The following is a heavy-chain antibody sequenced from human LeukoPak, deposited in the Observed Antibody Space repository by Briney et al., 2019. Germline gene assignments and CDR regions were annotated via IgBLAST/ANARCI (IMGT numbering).Heavy chain of an antibody. D-gene: IGHD3-3*01. Sequence: SEKVSCKASGGTFISYAISWVRQAPGQGLEWMGGIIPIFGTANYAQKFQGRVTITADESTSTAYMELSSLRSEDTAVYYCARGREVDSFDYWGQGTLVTVSS. J-gene: IGHJ4*02. CDR2: IIPIFGTA. V-gene: IGHV1-69*13. CDR3: ARGREVDSFDY. CDR1: GGTFISYA.